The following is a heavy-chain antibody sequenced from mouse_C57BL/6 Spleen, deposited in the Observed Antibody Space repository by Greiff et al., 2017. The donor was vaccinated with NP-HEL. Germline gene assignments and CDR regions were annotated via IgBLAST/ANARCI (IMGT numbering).Heavy chain of an antibody. CDR3: ASGGYAMDY. V-gene: IGHV1-22*01. CDR1: GYTFTDYN. Sequence: VHVKQSGPELVKPGASVKMSCKASGYTFTDYNMHWVKQSHGKSLEWIGYINPNNGGTSYNQKFKGKATLTVNKSSSTAYMELRSLTSEDSAVYYCASGGYAMDYWGQGTSVTVSS. J-gene: IGHJ4*01. CDR2: INPNNGGT.